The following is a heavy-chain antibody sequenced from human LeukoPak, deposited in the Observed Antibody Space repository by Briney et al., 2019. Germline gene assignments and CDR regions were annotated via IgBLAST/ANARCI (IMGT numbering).Heavy chain of an antibody. CDR1: GFTFSSYW. CDR3: VTGHHTVGSC. CDR2: INSDGSSR. V-gene: IGHV3-74*01. Sequence: PGGSLRLSCAASGFTFSSYWMHWVRQAPGKGLVWVSRINSDGSSRDYADSVKGRFTISRDNAKNTLHLQMNSPRAEDTAMYYCVTGHHTVGSCWGQGTLVIVSS. J-gene: IGHJ4*02. D-gene: IGHD3-16*01.